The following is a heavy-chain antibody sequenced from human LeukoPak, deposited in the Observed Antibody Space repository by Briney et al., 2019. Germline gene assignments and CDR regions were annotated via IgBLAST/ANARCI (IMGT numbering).Heavy chain of an antibody. CDR3: ARQGTPRYSYGPFDY. Sequence: SETLSLTCAVYGGSFSGYYWSWIRQPPGKGLEWIGEINHSGSTNCNPSLKSRVTISVDTSKNQFSLKLSSVTAADTAVYYCARQGTPRYSYGPFDYWGQGTLVTVSS. CDR1: GGSFSGYY. CDR2: INHSGST. D-gene: IGHD5-18*01. J-gene: IGHJ4*02. V-gene: IGHV4-34*01.